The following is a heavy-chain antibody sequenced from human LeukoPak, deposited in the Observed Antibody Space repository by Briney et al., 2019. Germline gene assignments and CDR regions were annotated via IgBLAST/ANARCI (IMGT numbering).Heavy chain of an antibody. CDR3: ARVFVIDGYGNWFDP. D-gene: IGHD3-22*01. CDR1: GGSISSGGYY. V-gene: IGHV4-31*11. J-gene: IGHJ5*02. Sequence: SGTLSLTCAVSGGSISSGGYYWSWIRQHPGKGLEWIGYIYYSGTTYYNPSLKSRVTISADMSKNQFSLKLSSVTAADTAVYYCARVFVIDGYGNWFDPWGQGTLVTVSS. CDR2: IYYSGTT.